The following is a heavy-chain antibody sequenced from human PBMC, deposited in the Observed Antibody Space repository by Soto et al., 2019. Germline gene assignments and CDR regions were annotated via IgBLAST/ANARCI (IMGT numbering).Heavy chain of an antibody. CDR1: GYPFTNYG. CDR2: ISGHSGGT. CDR3: AKDGGHGARMHICGMDV. Sequence: ASVKVSGKASGYPFTNYGINGVLQSPLQGLEWMGWISGHSGGTKYGPKFRDRITMVTDTSSKTAYMELRSLRSDDTAVYYCAKDGGHGARMHICGMDVWGQGTTVTVSS. V-gene: IGHV1-18*01. J-gene: IGHJ6*02. D-gene: IGHD2-21*01.